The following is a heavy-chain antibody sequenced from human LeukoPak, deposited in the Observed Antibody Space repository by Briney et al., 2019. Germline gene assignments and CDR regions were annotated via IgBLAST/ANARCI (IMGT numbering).Heavy chain of an antibody. CDR3: ATYMSSDY. D-gene: IGHD1-26*01. CDR2: ISSSSSYI. Sequence: GGSLGLACAASGFTFSSYSMNWVRQAPGKGLEWVSSISSSSSYIYYADSVKGRFTISRDNAKNSLYLQMNSLRAEDTAVYYCATYMSSDYWGQGTLVTVSS. V-gene: IGHV3-21*01. CDR1: GFTFSSYS. J-gene: IGHJ4*02.